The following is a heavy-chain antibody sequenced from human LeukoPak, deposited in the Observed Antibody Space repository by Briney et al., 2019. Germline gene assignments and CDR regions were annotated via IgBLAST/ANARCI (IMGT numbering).Heavy chain of an antibody. CDR1: GGSISSSSYY. CDR3: ARNSHSSIDY. V-gene: IGHV4-61*05. D-gene: IGHD2-21*01. J-gene: IGHJ4*02. Sequence: SETLSLTCTVSGGSISSSSYYWVWIRQPPGKGLVWSGYIYYSGSTNYNPFIKSRVTISVDTSKNQFAVKLSSLTAADTAVYYCARNSHSSIDYWGQGTLVTVSS. CDR2: IYYSGST.